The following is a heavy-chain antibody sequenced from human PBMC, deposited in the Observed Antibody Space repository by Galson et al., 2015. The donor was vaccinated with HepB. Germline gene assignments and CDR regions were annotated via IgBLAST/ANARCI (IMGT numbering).Heavy chain of an antibody. J-gene: IGHJ6*02. CDR2: LSPGGAK. CDR3: ARNPASYDYYNMDV. CDR1: GFSFMSHS. D-gene: IGHD3-3*01. Sequence: SLRLSCAASGFSFMSHSMNWVRHSPGKGLEWLAYLSPGGAKYYADSARGRFTISRDNVTKSMYLHMSSLRVEDTAVYYCARNPASYDYYNMDVWGQGTTVTVS. V-gene: IGHV3-48*01.